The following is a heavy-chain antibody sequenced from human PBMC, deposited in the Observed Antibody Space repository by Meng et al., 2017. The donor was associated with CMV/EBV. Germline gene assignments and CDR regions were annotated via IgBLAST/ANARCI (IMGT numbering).Heavy chain of an antibody. D-gene: IGHD6-13*01. CDR2: ISWNSGSI. Sequence: SLKISCKGSGYSFTSYWIGWVRQMPGKGLEWVSGISWNSGSIGYADSVKGRFTISRDNAKNSLYLQMNSLRAEDTALYYCAKGGMSSSWYGRIDYWGQGTLVTVSS. CDR3: AKGGMSSSWYGRIDY. V-gene: IGHV3-9*01. CDR1: GYSFTSYW. J-gene: IGHJ4*02.